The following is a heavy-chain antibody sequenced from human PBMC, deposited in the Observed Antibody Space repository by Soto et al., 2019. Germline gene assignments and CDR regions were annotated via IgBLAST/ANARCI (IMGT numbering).Heavy chain of an antibody. V-gene: IGHV4-4*03. CDR2: IYHSGST. CDR1: GSAIPSGNW. D-gene: IGHD6-13*01. CDR3: ARAARGQQLVLDAFDI. J-gene: IGHJ3*02. Sequence: PETLSLTYSVSGSAIPSGNWGRVVRQPTGKGLEWIGEIYHSGSTNYNPSLKSRVTISVDKSKNQFSLKLSSVTAADTAVYYCARAARGQQLVLDAFDIWGQGTMVTVSS.